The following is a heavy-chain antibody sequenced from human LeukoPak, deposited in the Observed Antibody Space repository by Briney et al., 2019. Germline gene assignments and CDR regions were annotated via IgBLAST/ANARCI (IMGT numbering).Heavy chain of an antibody. CDR2: INSDGSST. V-gene: IGHV3-74*01. D-gene: IGHD5-24*01. CDR1: GFTFSSYW. J-gene: IGHJ6*02. CDR3: ARKKATDYYYYYYGMDV. Sequence: GGSLRLSCAASGFTFSSYWMHWVRQAPGKGLVWVSRINSDGSSTSYADSVKGRFTISRDNAKNTLYLRMNSLRAEDTAVYYCARKKATDYYYYYYGMDVWGQGTTVTVSS.